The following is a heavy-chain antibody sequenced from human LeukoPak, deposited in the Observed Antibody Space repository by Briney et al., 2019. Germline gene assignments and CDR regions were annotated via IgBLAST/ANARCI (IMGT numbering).Heavy chain of an antibody. CDR1: GGSISSGGYY. V-gene: IGHV4-31*03. D-gene: IGHD5-12*01. CDR2: IYYSGST. Sequence: SETLSLTCTVSGGSISSGGYYWSWIRQHPGKGLEWIGYIYYSGSTYYNPSLKSRVTISVDTSKNQFSLKLSSVTAADTAVYYCARLQHVDIVATGAFDIWGQGTMVTVSS. CDR3: ARLQHVDIVATGAFDI. J-gene: IGHJ3*02.